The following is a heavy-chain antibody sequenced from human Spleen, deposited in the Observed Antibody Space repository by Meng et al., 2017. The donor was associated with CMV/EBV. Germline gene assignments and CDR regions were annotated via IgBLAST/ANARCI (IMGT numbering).Heavy chain of an antibody. V-gene: IGHV3-30-3*01. D-gene: IGHD1-7*01. CDR3: ARESNYNVLDY. Sequence: GGSLRLSCAASGFTFSIYAMSWVRQAPGKGLEWVAGISYDGDNRRYADSVKGRFTISRDDSKNTVSLQMRSLRVEDTAVYYCARESNYNVLDYWGQGSLVTVSS. J-gene: IGHJ4*02. CDR2: ISYDGDNR. CDR1: GFTFSIYA.